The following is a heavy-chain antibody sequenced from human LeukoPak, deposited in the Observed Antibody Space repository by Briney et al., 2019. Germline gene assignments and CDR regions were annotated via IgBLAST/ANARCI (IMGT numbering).Heavy chain of an antibody. CDR2: VSSSGSTI. CDR1: GFTFSSYE. CDR3: AKDPSGYFGYNWFDP. D-gene: IGHD2/OR15-2a*01. V-gene: IGHV3-48*03. Sequence: GGSLRLSCAASGFTFSSYEMNWVRQAPGKGLEWVSYVSSSGSTIYYADSVKGRFTISRDNAKNSLYLQMNSLRAEDTVVYYCAKDPSGYFGYNWFDPWGQGTLVTVSS. J-gene: IGHJ5*02.